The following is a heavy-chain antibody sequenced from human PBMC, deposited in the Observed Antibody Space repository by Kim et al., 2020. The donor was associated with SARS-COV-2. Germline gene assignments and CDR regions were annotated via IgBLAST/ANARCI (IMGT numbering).Heavy chain of an antibody. CDR3: ARDGIRAFDI. CDR2: ISSSGSTI. J-gene: IGHJ3*02. D-gene: IGHD1-20*01. V-gene: IGHV3-48*03. CDR1: GFTFSSYE. Sequence: GGSLRLSCAASGFTFSSYEMNWVRQAPGKGLEWVSYISSSGSTIYYADSVKGRFTISRDNAKNSLYLQMNSLRAEDTAVYYCARDGIRAFDIWGQGTMVTVSS.